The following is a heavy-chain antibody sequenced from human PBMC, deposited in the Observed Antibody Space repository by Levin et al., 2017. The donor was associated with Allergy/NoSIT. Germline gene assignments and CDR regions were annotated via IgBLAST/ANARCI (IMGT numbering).Heavy chain of an antibody. CDR1: GFTVSSHY. V-gene: IGHV3-66*01. CDR3: ARGFGSSTSWPYY. Sequence: TGESLKISCAASGFTVSSHYMNWVRQAPGKGLEWVSLLYSGGSTYYTDSVKGRFIISRDNSKNTVYLQMNKMRVDDTAVYYCARGFGSSTSWPYYWGQGTLVTVSS. D-gene: IGHD6-13*01. J-gene: IGHJ4*02. CDR2: LYSGGST.